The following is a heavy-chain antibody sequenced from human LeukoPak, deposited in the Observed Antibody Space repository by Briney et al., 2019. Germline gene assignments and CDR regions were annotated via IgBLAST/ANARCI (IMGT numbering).Heavy chain of an antibody. V-gene: IGHV3-74*01. J-gene: IGHJ3*02. Sequence: QPGGSLRLSCAASGFTFSSYWMHWVRQAPGKGLLWVSRINSDGSSTTYADSVKGRFTISRDNAKNTLYLQMNSLRAEDTAVYYCAKDASTVTTFDAFDIWGQGTMVTVSS. CDR1: GFTFSSYW. CDR2: INSDGSST. D-gene: IGHD4-17*01. CDR3: AKDASTVTTFDAFDI.